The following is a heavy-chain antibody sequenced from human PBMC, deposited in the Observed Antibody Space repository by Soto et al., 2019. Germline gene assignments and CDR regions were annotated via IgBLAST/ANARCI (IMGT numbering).Heavy chain of an antibody. Sequence: QLQLQESGPGLVKPSETLSLTCTVSGGSISSSSYYWGWIRQPPGKGLEWIGSIYYSGSTYYNPSLKSRVTISVDTSKNQFSLKLSSVTAADTAVYYCARADIVLMVYGIPWGWFDPWGQGTLVTVSS. J-gene: IGHJ5*02. CDR1: GGSISSSSYY. CDR2: IYYSGST. V-gene: IGHV4-39*01. D-gene: IGHD2-8*01. CDR3: ARADIVLMVYGIPWGWFDP.